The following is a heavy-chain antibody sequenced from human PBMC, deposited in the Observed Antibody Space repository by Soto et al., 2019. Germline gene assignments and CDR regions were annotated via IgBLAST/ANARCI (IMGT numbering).Heavy chain of an antibody. J-gene: IGHJ5*02. CDR2: ISFSGAT. V-gene: IGHV4-59*01. CDR1: GVSITSYF. D-gene: IGHD1-1*01. Sequence: PSETLSLTCTVSGVSITSYFWSWIRQTPGKGLDWIGSISFSGATYSNPSLKGRAALSVDTSENHLSLTLNSVTSEDTAVYYCAGEVRGSWFDPWGQGTLVTVSS. CDR3: AGEVRGSWFDP.